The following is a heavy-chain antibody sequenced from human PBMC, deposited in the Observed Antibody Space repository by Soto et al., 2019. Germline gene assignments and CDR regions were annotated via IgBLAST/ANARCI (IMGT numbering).Heavy chain of an antibody. D-gene: IGHD6-19*01. V-gene: IGHV4-31*03. J-gene: IGHJ3*02. CDR2: IYYSGST. CDR1: GGSISSGGYS. Sequence: QVQLQESGPGLVKPSQTLSLTCTVSGGSISSGGYSWTWIRQHPGKGLEWIGYIYYSGSTYYKPSLKSRVTTPVDTSKTPLPLNLCSAPSADTAGYYCARASQWHPGAFDIWAQGTTVTVSS. CDR3: ARASQWHPGAFDI.